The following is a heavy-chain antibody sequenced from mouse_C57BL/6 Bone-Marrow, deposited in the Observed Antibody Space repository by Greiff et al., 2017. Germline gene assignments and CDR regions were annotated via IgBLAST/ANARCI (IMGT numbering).Heavy chain of an antibody. J-gene: IGHJ2*01. CDR1: GFTFSDSW. CDR2: IRNKANYPAT. Sequence: EVKLEESGGGLVHPGGSMKLSCAASGFTFSDSWMDWVRQSPEKGLEWVAEIRNKANYPATNHAESVKGRFTISSDDSKSSVYLQMSSLSAADTGIYYGTRLFFDYWGQVTTLTVS. V-gene: IGHV6-6*01. CDR3: TRLFFDY.